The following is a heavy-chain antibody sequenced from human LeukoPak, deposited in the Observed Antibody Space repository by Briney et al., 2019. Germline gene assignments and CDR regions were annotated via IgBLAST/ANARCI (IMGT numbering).Heavy chain of an antibody. J-gene: IGHJ6*03. Sequence: SETLSLTCTVSGGSISSYYWSWIRQPAGKGLEWIGRIYISGSGSTNYNPSLKSRVTMSVDTSKNQFSLKLSSVTAADTAVYYCARDKRVAVAGTYIYYYYMDVWGNGTTVTISS. V-gene: IGHV4-4*07. CDR2: IYISGSGST. D-gene: IGHD6-19*01. CDR3: ARDKRVAVAGTYIYYYYMDV. CDR1: GGSISSYY.